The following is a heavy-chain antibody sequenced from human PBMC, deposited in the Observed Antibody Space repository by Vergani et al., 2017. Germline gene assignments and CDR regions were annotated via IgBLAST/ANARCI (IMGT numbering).Heavy chain of an antibody. Sequence: QVQLVQSGAEVKKPGASVKVSCKASGYTFTGYYMHWVRQAPGQGLEWMGWINPNSGGTNYAQKFQGRVTISVDTSKNQFSLKLSSVTAADTAVYYCARGPWIQNPNRWFDPWGQGTLVTVSS. CDR3: ARGPWIQNPNRWFDP. V-gene: IGHV1-2*02. J-gene: IGHJ5*02. CDR2: INPNSGGT. D-gene: IGHD5-18*01. CDR1: GYTFTGYY.